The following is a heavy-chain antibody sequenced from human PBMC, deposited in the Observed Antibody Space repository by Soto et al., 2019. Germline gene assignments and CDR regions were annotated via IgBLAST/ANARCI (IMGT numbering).Heavy chain of an antibody. Sequence: SQTLSLTCAISGDSVSSNSAAWNWIRQSPSRGREWLGRTYYRSKWYNDYAVSVKSRITINPDTSKNQFSLQLNSVTPEDTAVYYCARNGALATFVGRMEDYNWFDPWGQGTLVTVSS. V-gene: IGHV6-1*01. CDR3: ARNGALATFVGRMEDYNWFDP. CDR1: GDSVSSNSAA. J-gene: IGHJ5*02. D-gene: IGHD5-12*01. CDR2: TYYRSKWYN.